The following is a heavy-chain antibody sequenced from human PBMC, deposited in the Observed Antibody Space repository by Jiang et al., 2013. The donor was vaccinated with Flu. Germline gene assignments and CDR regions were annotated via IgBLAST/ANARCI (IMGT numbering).Heavy chain of an antibody. J-gene: IGHJ3*02. CDR3: ARGGRGAVDI. D-gene: IGHD5-24*01. CDR2: IYYSGKS. Sequence: GPGLVKPSQTLSLTCSVSGGSINSVGYYWSWIRQRPGKGLEWIGYIYYSGKSYSNPSLQSRAIITLDTSKNHFSLTLNSVTAADTAVYYCARGGRGAVDIWGQGTMVTVSS. CDR1: GGSINSVGYY. V-gene: IGHV4-31*03.